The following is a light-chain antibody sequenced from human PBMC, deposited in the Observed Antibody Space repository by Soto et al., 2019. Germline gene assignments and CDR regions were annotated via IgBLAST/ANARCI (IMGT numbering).Light chain of an antibody. V-gene: IGKV3-20*01. CDR2: GAS. CDR1: QSISSNY. Sequence: DMVMTQSPGTLSLSPGERVTLSCRASQSISSNYLAWYQQKPGQSPRLLIYGASSRATGIPDRFSGRGAGTDFTLAISRLEPEDLAVYFCQQYGTSPRAFGQGTKVDIK. CDR3: QQYGTSPRA. J-gene: IGKJ1*01.